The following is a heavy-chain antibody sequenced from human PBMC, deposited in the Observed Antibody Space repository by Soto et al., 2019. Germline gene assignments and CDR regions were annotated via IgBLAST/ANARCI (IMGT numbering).Heavy chain of an antibody. CDR3: ARGAYGGPPAGY. D-gene: IGHD4-17*01. CDR1: GFTFSSYE. J-gene: IGHJ4*02. Sequence: AGGSLRLSCAASGFTFSSYEMNWVRQAPGKGLEWVSYISSSGSTIYYADSVKGRFTISRDNAKNSLYLQMNSLRAEDTAVYYCARGAYGGPPAGYWGQGTLVTVSS. CDR2: ISSSGSTI. V-gene: IGHV3-48*03.